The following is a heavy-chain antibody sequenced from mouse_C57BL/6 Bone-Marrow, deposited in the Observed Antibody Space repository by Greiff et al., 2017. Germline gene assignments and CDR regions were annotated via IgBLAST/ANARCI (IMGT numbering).Heavy chain of an antibody. CDR2: INPSSGYT. J-gene: IGHJ4*01. Sequence: QVQLQQSGAELAKPGASVKLSCKASGYTFTSYWMHWVKQGPGQGLEWIGYINPSSGYTKYNQKFKDKDTLTADKSSSTAYMQLSSLTYEDTAVYYCAKITTVVDTYAMDYWGQGTSVTVSS. CDR3: AKITTVVDTYAMDY. CDR1: GYTFTSYW. D-gene: IGHD1-1*01. V-gene: IGHV1-7*01.